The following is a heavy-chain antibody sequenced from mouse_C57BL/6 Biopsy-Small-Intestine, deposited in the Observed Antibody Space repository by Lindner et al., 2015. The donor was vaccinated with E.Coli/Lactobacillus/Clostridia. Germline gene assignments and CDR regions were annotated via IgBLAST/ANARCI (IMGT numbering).Heavy chain of an antibody. D-gene: IGHD2-14*01. J-gene: IGHJ2*01. CDR2: IYPGDGDT. CDR1: GYAFSSPW. Sequence: VQLQESGPELVKPGASVKISCKASGYAFSSPWMNWVKQRPGKGLEWIGRIYPGDGDTNYNGKFKGKATLTADKSSSTAYMQLSSLTSEDSAVYFCAREKYDVFDYWGQGTTLTVSS. V-gene: IGHV1-82*01. CDR3: AREKYDVFDY.